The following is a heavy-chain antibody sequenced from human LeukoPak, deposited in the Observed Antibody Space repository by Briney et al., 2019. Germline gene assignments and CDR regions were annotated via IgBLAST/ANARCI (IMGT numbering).Heavy chain of an antibody. J-gene: IGHJ6*02. D-gene: IGHD2-15*01. CDR1: GFTFSSYA. Sequence: GGSLRLSCAASGFTFSSYAMSWVRQAPGKGLEWVSGISRSGGSTYYADSVKGRFTISRDNSKNTLYLQMNSLRAEDTAVYYCAKGRCSGGSCYRGDYYGMDVWGQGTTVTVSS. CDR3: AKGRCSGGSCYRGDYYGMDV. V-gene: IGHV3-23*01. CDR2: ISRSGGST.